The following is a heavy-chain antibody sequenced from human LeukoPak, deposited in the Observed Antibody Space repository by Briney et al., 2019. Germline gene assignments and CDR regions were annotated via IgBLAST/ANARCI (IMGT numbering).Heavy chain of an antibody. CDR1: GGSFSGYY. V-gene: IGHV4-34*01. CDR3: ARGDYGDYVN. Sequence: SETLSLTCAVCGGSFSGYYWSWIRQPPGKGLEWIGEINHSGSTNYNPSLKSRVTISVDTSKNQFSLKLSSVTAADTAVYYCARGDYGDYVNWGQGSLVTVSS. J-gene: IGHJ4*02. CDR2: INHSGST. D-gene: IGHD4-17*01.